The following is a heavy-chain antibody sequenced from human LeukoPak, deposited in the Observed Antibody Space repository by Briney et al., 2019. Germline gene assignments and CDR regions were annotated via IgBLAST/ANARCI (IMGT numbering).Heavy chain of an antibody. D-gene: IGHD3-9*01. V-gene: IGHV3-48*03. CDR2: ISSSGSTI. CDR3: ARGRDSLALRYFDWYQYYYYYGMDV. Sequence: GSLRLSCAASGFTFSSYEMNWVRQAPGKGLEWVSYISSSGSTIYYADSVEGRFTISRDNAKNSLYLQMNSLRAEDTAVYYCARGRDSLALRYFDWYQYYYYYGMDVWGQGTTVTVSS. J-gene: IGHJ6*02. CDR1: GFTFSSYE.